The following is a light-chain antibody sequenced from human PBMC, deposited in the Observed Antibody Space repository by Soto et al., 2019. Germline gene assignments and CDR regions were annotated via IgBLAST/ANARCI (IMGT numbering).Light chain of an antibody. CDR2: EDN. CDR3: QSYDSSNQV. J-gene: IGLJ3*02. V-gene: IGLV6-57*01. CDR1: SGYIGSNY. Sequence: NFMLTQPHSVSESPGKTVTISCTRSSGYIGSNYVQWYQQRPGSSPTTVIYEDNQRPSGVPARFSGSIDSSSNSASLTISGLKTEDEADYYCQSYDSSNQVFGGGTKLTVL.